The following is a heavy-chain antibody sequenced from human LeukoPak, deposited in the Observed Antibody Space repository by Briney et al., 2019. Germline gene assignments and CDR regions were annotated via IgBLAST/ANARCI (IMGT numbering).Heavy chain of an antibody. V-gene: IGHV4-39*01. CDR1: GGSISSSSYY. D-gene: IGHD1-26*01. CDR2: IYYSGST. CDR3: ARPIVGATTDAFDI. J-gene: IGHJ3*02. Sequence: SETLSLTCTVSGGSISSSSYYWGWIRQPPGKGLEWIGSIYYSGSTYYNPSLKSRVTISVDTSKNQFSLKLSSVTAADTAVYYCARPIVGATTDAFDIWGQGTMVTVSS.